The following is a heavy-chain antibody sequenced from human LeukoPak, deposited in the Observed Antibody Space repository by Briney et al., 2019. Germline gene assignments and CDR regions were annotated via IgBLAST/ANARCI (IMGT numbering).Heavy chain of an antibody. CDR1: GFTFSSHA. CDR2: ISGSGDYT. CDR3: VKRQRGFTYGTAEY. V-gene: IGHV3-23*01. D-gene: IGHD5-18*01. J-gene: IGHJ4*02. Sequence: PGGSLRLSCAASGFTFSSHAMSWVRQAPGKGLEWVSRISGSGDYTNYADSVKGRFTISRDDSKNTLYLQMNCLRAEDTAVYYCVKRQRGFTYGTAEYWGQGTLVTVSS.